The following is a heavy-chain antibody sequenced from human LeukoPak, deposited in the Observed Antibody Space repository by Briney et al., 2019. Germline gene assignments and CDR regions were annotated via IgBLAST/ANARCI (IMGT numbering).Heavy chain of an antibody. J-gene: IGHJ6*03. V-gene: IGHV4-61*02. CDR3: ARKSLALYYYYYMDV. Sequence: PSQTLSLTCTVSGGSISSGSYYWSWIRQPAGKGLEWIGRIYTSGSTNYNPSLKSRVTMSVDTSKNQFSLKLSSVTAADTAVYYCARKSLALYYYYYMDVWGKGTTVTVSS. CDR2: IYTSGST. CDR1: GGSISSGSYY.